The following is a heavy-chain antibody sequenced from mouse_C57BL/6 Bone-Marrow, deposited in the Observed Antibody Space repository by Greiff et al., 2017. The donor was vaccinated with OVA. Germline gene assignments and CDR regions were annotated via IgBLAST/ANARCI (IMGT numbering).Heavy chain of an antibody. CDR1: GYTFTSYW. Sequence: QVQLQQPGAELVKPGASVKLSCKASGYTFTSYWMHWVKQRPGQGLEWIGMIHPNSGSTNYNEKFKSKATLTVDKSSSTAYMQLSSLTSEDSAVYYCARCGGPLDYYAMDYWGQGTSVTVSS. V-gene: IGHV1-64*01. CDR2: IHPNSGST. J-gene: IGHJ4*01. CDR3: ARCGGPLDYYAMDY.